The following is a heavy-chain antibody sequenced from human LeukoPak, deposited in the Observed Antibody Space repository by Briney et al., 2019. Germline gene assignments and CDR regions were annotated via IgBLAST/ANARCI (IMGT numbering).Heavy chain of an antibody. D-gene: IGHD2-15*01. CDR1: GGSITTRASY. CDR2: VYYSGST. Sequence: SETLSLTCNVSGGSITTRASYWGWIRQPPGRGLEWIGTVYYSGSTYYNPSLESRVTISVDTSKNQFSLRLRSVTAADTATYYCARHLSCSGSHCFFYYYYGMDVWGQGTTVTVSS. CDR3: ARHLSCSGSHCFFYYYYGMDV. V-gene: IGHV4-39*01. J-gene: IGHJ6*02.